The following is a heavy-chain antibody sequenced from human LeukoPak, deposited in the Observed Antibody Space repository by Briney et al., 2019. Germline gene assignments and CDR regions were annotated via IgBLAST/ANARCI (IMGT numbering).Heavy chain of an antibody. CDR3: ARGLRYFDWFDY. CDR1: GYSISSGYY. V-gene: IGHV4-38-2*01. CDR2: IYYSGST. D-gene: IGHD3-9*01. Sequence: SGTLSLTCAVSGYSISSGYYWGWIRQPPGKGLEWIGSIYYSGSTYYNPSLKSRVTISVDTSKNQFSLKLTSVTAADTAVYYCARGLRYFDWFDYWGQGTLVTVSS. J-gene: IGHJ4*02.